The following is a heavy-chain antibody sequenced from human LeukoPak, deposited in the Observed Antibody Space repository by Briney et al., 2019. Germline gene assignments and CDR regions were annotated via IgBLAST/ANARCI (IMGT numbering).Heavy chain of an antibody. Sequence: GGSLRLSCAASGFTFSNYGMHWVRQAPGKGLEWVSFIRYDGVIKYYADSVKGRFTISRDNSKNTLYLQMNSLRTEDTAVYFCAKDDYGNSLVDPWGQGTLVTVSS. V-gene: IGHV3-30*02. J-gene: IGHJ5*02. CDR3: AKDDYGNSLVDP. D-gene: IGHD4-11*01. CDR1: GFTFSNYG. CDR2: IRYDGVIK.